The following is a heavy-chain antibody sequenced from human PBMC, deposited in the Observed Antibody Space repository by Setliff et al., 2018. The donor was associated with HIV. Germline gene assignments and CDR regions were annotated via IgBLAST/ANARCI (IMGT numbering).Heavy chain of an antibody. CDR2: ISAYNGNT. J-gene: IGHJ4*02. CDR1: GYTFTSYG. Sequence: GASVKVSCKASGYTFTSYGISWVRQAPGQGLEWMGWISAYNGNTNYAQKRQGRVTMTTDTSTSAAYMELRSLRSDDTAVYYCARDAPEPSYGGSQVYWGQGTLFTVSS. V-gene: IGHV1-18*01. D-gene: IGHD5-12*01. CDR3: ARDAPEPSYGGSQVY.